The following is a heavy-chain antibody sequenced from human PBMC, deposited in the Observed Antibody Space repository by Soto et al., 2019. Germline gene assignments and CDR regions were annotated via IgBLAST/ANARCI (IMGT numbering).Heavy chain of an antibody. CDR1: GYSVSSNSAA. D-gene: IGHD6-19*01. J-gene: IGHJ6*02. CDR2: TYYRSKWYN. CDR3: ARTTVAGTKTPYSCGMEF. Sequence: PSQTLSLTCAISGYSVSSNSAAWNWIIQSPSRGLEWLGRTYYRSKWYNDYAVSVKSRITINPDTSKNQFSLQLNSVTPEDTAVYYCARTTVAGTKTPYSCGMEFWGQGTLVSVSS. V-gene: IGHV6-1*01.